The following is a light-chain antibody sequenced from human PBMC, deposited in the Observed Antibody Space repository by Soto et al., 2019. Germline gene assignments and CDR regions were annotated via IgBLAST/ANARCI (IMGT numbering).Light chain of an antibody. CDR2: GAS. J-gene: IGKJ3*01. V-gene: IGKV3-15*01. CDR3: QQYNNWSPT. CDR1: QSVSSD. Sequence: EIVMTQSPATLSVSPGERATLSCRASQSVSSDFAWYQQKPGQAPRLLIYGASSRATGIPARFSGSGSETEFTLTISSLQSEDFAVYYCQQYNNWSPTFGPGTKVDIK.